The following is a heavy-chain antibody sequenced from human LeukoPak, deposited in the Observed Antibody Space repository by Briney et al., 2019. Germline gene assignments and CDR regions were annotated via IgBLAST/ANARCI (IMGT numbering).Heavy chain of an antibody. D-gene: IGHD3-10*01. J-gene: IGHJ4*02. CDR2: IYYSGNT. CDR1: GGSFRVYY. Sequence: PSETLSLTCTVSGGSFRVYYWSWLRQPPGKGLEWIGNIYYSGNTNYNPSLKSPVTMSVDTSKNQFSLSLASVTAADTAVYYCARRPITAFYFDYWGQGILATVSS. CDR3: ARRPITAFYFDY. V-gene: IGHV4-59*08.